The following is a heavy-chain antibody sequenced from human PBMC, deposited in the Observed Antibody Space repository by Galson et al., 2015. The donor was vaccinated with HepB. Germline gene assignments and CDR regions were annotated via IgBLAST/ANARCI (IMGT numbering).Heavy chain of an antibody. CDR2: IWYDGSNK. V-gene: IGHV3-33*01. CDR1: GFTFSSYG. Sequence: SLRLSCAASGFTFSSYGMHWVRQAPDKGLEWVAVIWYDGSNKYYADSVKGRFTISRGNSKNTLYLQMNSLRAEDTAVYYCARDYYDSSGYYSVGVDYWGQGTLVTVSS. CDR3: ARDYYDSSGYYSVGVDY. J-gene: IGHJ4*02. D-gene: IGHD3-22*01.